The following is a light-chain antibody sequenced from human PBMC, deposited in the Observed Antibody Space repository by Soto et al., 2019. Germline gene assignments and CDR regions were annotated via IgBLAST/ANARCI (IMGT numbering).Light chain of an antibody. Sequence: SYELTQPPSVSVAPGMTARITCGGDDIGRKGVHWYQKKAGQAPAVVIYYEVDRPSGIPERFSGSNSGNTATLTITRVDAGDEADYYCHVWDSDSNHVVFGGGTKVTVL. V-gene: IGLV3-21*01. J-gene: IGLJ2*01. CDR2: YEV. CDR1: DIGRKG. CDR3: HVWDSDSNHVV.